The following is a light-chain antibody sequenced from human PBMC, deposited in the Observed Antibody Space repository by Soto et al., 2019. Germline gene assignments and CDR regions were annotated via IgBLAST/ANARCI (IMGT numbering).Light chain of an antibody. CDR1: QPTSNN. CDR2: AAS. Sequence: DIQMTQSPSSLSASVGDRVTITCRASQPTSNNLNWYQQRPGKPPNLLFYAASTVQRGVPPRVSGGGSGTEFTLTIGSLQPEDFAIYYCQQTDSTPITFGQGTRLEIK. CDR3: QQTDSTPIT. V-gene: IGKV1-39*01. J-gene: IGKJ5*01.